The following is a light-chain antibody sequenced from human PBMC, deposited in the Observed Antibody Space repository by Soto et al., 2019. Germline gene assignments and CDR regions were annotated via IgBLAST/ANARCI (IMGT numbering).Light chain of an antibody. CDR3: QQDFKLPFT. CDR2: GTS. J-gene: IGKJ5*01. V-gene: IGKV3D-7*01. Sequence: EIVLTQSPGTLSLSPGERAALSCRASQTISDKYLAWYQQKPGQAPRLLISGTSTRATGTPARFSGTGSGTDFTLTISSLQSEDFAVYFCQQDFKLPFTFGQGTRLEIK. CDR1: QTISDKY.